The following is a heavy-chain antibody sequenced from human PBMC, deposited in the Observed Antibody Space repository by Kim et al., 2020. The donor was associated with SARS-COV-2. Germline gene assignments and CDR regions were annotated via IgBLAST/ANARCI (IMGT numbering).Heavy chain of an antibody. J-gene: IGHJ4*02. CDR3: ANILRGLLWFGELNY. D-gene: IGHD3-10*01. V-gene: IGHV4-39*01. CDR1: GGSISSSSYY. CDR2: IYYSGST. Sequence: SETLSLTCTVSGGSISSSSYYWGWIRQPPWKGLEWIGSIYYSGSTYYNPSLKSRVTISVDTSKNQFSLKLSSVTAADTAVYYCANILRGLLWFGELNYWGQGTLVTVSS.